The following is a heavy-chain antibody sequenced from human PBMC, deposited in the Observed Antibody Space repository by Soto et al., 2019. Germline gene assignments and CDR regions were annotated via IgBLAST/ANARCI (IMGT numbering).Heavy chain of an antibody. J-gene: IGHJ4*02. D-gene: IGHD2-15*01. CDR1: GGSFSGYY. V-gene: IGHV4-34*01. CDR3: ARGGVVVAATLYFDY. Sequence: QVQLQQWGAGLLKPSETLSLTCAVYGGSFSGYYWSWIRQPPGKGLEWIGEINNSGSTNYNPSLKSRVTISVDTSKNQFSLKLSSVTAADTAVYYCARGGVVVAATLYFDYWGQGTLVTVSS. CDR2: INNSGST.